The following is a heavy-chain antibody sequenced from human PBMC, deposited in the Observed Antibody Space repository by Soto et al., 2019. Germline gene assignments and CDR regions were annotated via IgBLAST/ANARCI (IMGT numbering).Heavy chain of an antibody. Sequence: EVQLLESGGGLVQPGGSLRLSCAASGFTFSSYAMSWVRQAPGKGLEWVSAISGSGLSTYYADSVKGRFTSSSDNSKNTLYLQMNSLRPEDTAVYYCAKGRRTYSSSWVREDYWGQGTLVTVSS. D-gene: IGHD6-13*01. CDR1: GFTFSSYA. V-gene: IGHV3-23*01. CDR2: ISGSGLST. CDR3: AKGRRTYSSSWVREDY. J-gene: IGHJ4*02.